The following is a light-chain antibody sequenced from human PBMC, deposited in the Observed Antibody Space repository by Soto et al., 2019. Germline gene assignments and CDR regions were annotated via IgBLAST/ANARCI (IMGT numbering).Light chain of an antibody. CDR1: QSVIGSY. CDR2: GAS. J-gene: IGKJ1*01. CDR3: QHYGDSSWT. V-gene: IGKV3-20*01. Sequence: EIVLTQSPGTLSLSPGERATLSCRASQSVIGSYLAWYQQKPGQAPRLLIYGASSRATGIPDRFSGSGSGTDFTLTISRLEPEDFAVYFCQHYGDSSWTFGQGTKVDTK.